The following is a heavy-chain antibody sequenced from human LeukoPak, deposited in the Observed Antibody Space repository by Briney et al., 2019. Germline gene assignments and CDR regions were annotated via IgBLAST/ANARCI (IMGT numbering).Heavy chain of an antibody. J-gene: IGHJ4*02. V-gene: IGHV3-48*03. CDR3: ARENRGSLDY. CDR2: ISSSGSTI. D-gene: IGHD3-16*01. CDR1: GFTFSSYE. Sequence: PGGSLRLSCAASGFTFSSYEMNWVRQAPGKGLEWVSYISSSGSTIYYADSVKGRFTISRDNAKNSLYLQMNSLSAEDTAVYYCARENRGSLDYWAQGTLVTVSS.